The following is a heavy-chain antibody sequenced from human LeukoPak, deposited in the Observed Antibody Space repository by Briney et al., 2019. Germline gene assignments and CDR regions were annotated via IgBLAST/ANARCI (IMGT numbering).Heavy chain of an antibody. V-gene: IGHV4-39*01. CDR1: GGSISSSSYY. CDR2: IYYSGST. Sequence: SETLSLTCTVSGGSISSSSYYWGWIRQPPGKGLEWIGSIYYSGSTCYNPSLKSRVTISVDTSKNQFSLKLSSVTAADTAVYYCARYSSWYYYNILVYWFDPWGQGTLVTVSS. J-gene: IGHJ5*02. CDR3: ARYSSWYYYNILVYWFDP. D-gene: IGHD6-13*01.